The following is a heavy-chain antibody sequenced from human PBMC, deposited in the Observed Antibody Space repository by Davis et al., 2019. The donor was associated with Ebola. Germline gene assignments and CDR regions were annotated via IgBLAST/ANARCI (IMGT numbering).Heavy chain of an antibody. D-gene: IGHD4-17*01. J-gene: IGHJ4*02. CDR1: GGSISSSNW. V-gene: IGHV4-4*02. CDR2: IYPSGST. Sequence: PSETLSLTCAVSGGSISSSNWWTWVRQPPGKGLEWIGEIYPSGSTNYNPSLKSRVTISVDTSKNQFSLKLSSVTAADTAVYYCARLLGEHGDPDYWGQGTLVTVSS. CDR3: ARLLGEHGDPDY.